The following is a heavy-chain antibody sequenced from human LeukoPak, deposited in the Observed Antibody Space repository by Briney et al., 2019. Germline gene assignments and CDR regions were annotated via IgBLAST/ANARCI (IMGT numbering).Heavy chain of an antibody. CDR2: INPSGGST. Sequence: ASVKVSCKASGYTFTSYYMHWVRQAPGQGLEWMGIINPSGGSTSYAQKFQGRVTITRDTSTSTAYMELRSLRSDDTAVNYCARDRGYNYWGQGTVVTVSS. CDR1: GYTFTSYY. CDR3: ARDRGYNY. V-gene: IGHV1-46*01. J-gene: IGHJ4*02. D-gene: IGHD2-2*02.